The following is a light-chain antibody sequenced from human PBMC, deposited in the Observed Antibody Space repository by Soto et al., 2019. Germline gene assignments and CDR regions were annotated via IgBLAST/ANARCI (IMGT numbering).Light chain of an antibody. J-gene: IGLJ3*02. V-gene: IGLV7-43*01. CDR2: STT. CDR3: LLYYGSPQPNWV. CDR1: TGPVTSGYY. Sequence: QAVVTQEPSLTVSPGGTVTLTCASSTGPVTSGYYPNWFQQKPGQSRRPLSDSTTNEHSWTPARFSGSLLGGKAALTLSGVLPEDEAEYYCLLYYGSPQPNWVFGGGTKLTVL.